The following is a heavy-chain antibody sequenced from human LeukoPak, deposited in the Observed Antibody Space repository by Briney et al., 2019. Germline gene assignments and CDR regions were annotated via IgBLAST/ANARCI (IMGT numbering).Heavy chain of an antibody. J-gene: IGHJ4*02. CDR2: INHSGST. V-gene: IGHV4-34*01. CDR1: GGSFSGYY. Sequence: SETLSLTCAVYGGSFSGYYWSWIRQPPGKGLEWIGEINHSGSTNYNPSLKSRVTISVDTSKNQFSLKLSSVTAADTAVYYCASLGSYYFDYWGRGTLVTVSS. D-gene: IGHD1-26*01. CDR3: ASLGSYYFDY.